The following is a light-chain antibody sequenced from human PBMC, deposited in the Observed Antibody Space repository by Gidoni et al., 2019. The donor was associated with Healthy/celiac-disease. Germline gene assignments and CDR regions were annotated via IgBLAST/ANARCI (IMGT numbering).Light chain of an antibody. CDR3: QQYDNLPPLT. J-gene: IGKJ4*01. Sequence: IPITPFSSSLSASVGDRVTITCQASQDISNYLNWYQQKPGKAPKLLIYDASNLETGVPSRFSGSGSGTDFTFTISSLQPEDIATYYCQQYDNLPPLTFGGGTKVEIK. CDR2: DAS. V-gene: IGKV1-33*01. CDR1: QDISNY.